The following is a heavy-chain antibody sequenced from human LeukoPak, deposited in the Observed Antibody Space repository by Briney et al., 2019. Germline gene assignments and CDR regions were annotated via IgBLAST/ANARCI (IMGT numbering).Heavy chain of an antibody. D-gene: IGHD2-15*01. Sequence: TGGSLRLSCAASGVTFSRYWMHWVRQAPGKGLVWVSRIKNEGSRTTYADAVKGRFTISRDNAKNTLYLQMNSLSADDTAVYYCVREPYCSGGSCYTSGFDCWGQGTLVTVSS. V-gene: IGHV3-74*01. CDR3: VREPYCSGGSCYTSGFDC. CDR1: GVTFSRYW. J-gene: IGHJ4*02. CDR2: IKNEGSRT.